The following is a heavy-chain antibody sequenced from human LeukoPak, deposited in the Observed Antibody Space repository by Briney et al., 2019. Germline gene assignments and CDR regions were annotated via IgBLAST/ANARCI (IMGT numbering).Heavy chain of an antibody. V-gene: IGHV1-46*01. CDR1: GYTFTSYY. CDR2: INPSGGST. D-gene: IGHD6-13*01. Sequence: GASVKVSCKASGYTFTSYYMHWVRQAPGQGLEWMGIINPSGGSTSYAQKFQGGVTMTRDTSTSTVYMELSSLRSEDTAVYYCAREGYSSSWYVRRKYYFDYWGQGTLVTVSS. CDR3: AREGYSSSWYVRRKYYFDY. J-gene: IGHJ4*02.